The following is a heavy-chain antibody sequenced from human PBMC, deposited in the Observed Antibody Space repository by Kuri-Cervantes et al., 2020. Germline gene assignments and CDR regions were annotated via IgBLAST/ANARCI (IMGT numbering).Heavy chain of an antibody. Sequence: SETLSLTCTVSGGSISSYYWSWIRQPPGKGLEWIGYIYYSGSTNYNPSLKSRVTISVDTSKNQFSLKLSSVTAADTAVYYCARGGGFSNFWSTYYEGSNYFDYWGQGTLVTVSS. V-gene: IGHV4-59*01. D-gene: IGHD3-3*01. J-gene: IGHJ4*02. CDR3: ARGGGFSNFWSTYYEGSNYFDY. CDR2: IYYSGST. CDR1: GGSISSYY.